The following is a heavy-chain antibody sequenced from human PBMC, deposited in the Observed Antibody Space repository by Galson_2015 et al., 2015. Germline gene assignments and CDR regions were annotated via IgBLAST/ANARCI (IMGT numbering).Heavy chain of an antibody. Sequence: TLSLTCTVSGGSISSGSYYWSWIRQPAGKGLEWIGRIYTSGSTNYNPSLKSRVTISVDTSKNQFSLKLSSVTAADTAVYYCARGVEMATIVHFDLWGRGTLVTVSS. V-gene: IGHV4-61*02. CDR2: IYTSGST. CDR1: GGSISSGSYY. CDR3: ARGVEMATIVHFDL. J-gene: IGHJ2*01. D-gene: IGHD5-24*01.